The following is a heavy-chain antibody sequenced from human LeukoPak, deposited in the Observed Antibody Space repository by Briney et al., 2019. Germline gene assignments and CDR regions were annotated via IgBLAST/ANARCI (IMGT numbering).Heavy chain of an antibody. Sequence: GGSLRLSCAASGFTVSSNYMGWVRQAPGKGLEWVSVIYSGGSTYYADSVKGRFTISRHNSKNTLYLQMNSLRAEDTAVYYCARDSAGGDFSDWGQGTMVTVSS. CDR2: IYSGGST. J-gene: IGHJ3*01. CDR1: GFTVSSNY. CDR3: ARDSAGGDFSD. D-gene: IGHD6-25*01. V-gene: IGHV3-53*04.